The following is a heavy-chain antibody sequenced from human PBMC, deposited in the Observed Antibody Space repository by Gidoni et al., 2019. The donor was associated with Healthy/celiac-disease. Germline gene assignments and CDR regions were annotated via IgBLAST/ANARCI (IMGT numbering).Heavy chain of an antibody. CDR2: INHSGST. CDR1: GGSFSGYY. J-gene: IGHJ4*02. V-gene: IGHV4-34*01. Sequence: QVQLQQWGAGLLKPSETLSLTCAVYGGSFSGYYWSWIRQPPGKGLEWIGEINHSGSTNYNPSLKSRVTISVDTSKNQFSLKLSSVTAADTAVYYCARGGGRWFGELLYYFDYWGQGTLVTVSS. D-gene: IGHD3-10*01. CDR3: ARGGGRWFGELLYYFDY.